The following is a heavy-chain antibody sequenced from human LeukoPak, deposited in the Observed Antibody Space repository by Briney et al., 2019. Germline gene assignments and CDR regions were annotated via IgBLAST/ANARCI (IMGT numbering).Heavy chain of an antibody. V-gene: IGHV3-21*01. D-gene: IGHD3-3*01. CDR1: GFTFSSYS. Sequence: GGSLRLSCAASGFTFSSYSVNWVRQAPGKGLEWVSSISSSSSYIYYADSVKGRFTISRDNAKNSLYLQMNSLRAEDTAVYYCARDFWSALLFDPWGQGTLVTVSS. CDR2: ISSSSSYI. CDR3: ARDFWSALLFDP. J-gene: IGHJ5*02.